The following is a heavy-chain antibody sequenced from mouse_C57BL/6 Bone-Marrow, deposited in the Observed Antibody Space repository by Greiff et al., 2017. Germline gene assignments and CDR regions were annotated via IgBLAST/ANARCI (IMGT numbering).Heavy chain of an antibody. CDR2: IYPGDGDT. D-gene: IGHD2-4*01. CDR3: ANYDYDGDAMDY. J-gene: IGHJ4*01. CDR1: GYAFSSFW. Sequence: QVQLQQYGPELVKPGASVKISCKASGYAFSSFWMNWVKQRPGKGLEWIGRIYPGDGDTNYNGKFKGKATLTADKSSSTAYMQLSSLTSEDSAVDFCANYDYDGDAMDYWGQGTSVTVSS. V-gene: IGHV1-82*01.